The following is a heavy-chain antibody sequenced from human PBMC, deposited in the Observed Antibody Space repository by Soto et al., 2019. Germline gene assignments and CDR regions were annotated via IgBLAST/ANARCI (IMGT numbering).Heavy chain of an antibody. CDR3: ARDDIPGRAVAIYGMDV. CDR1: GFTFSNYG. J-gene: IGHJ6*02. V-gene: IGHV3-33*01. CDR2: IWYDGSNE. D-gene: IGHD6-19*01. Sequence: GSLRLSCAASGFTFSNYGMHWVRQAPGKGLEWVAVIWYDGSNEDYADSVKGRFTISRDNSKNTLYLQMNSLRAEDTAVYYCARDDIPGRAVAIYGMDVWGQGTTVTVSS.